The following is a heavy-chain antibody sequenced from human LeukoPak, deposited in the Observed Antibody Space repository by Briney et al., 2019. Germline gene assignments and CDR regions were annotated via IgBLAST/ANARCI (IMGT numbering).Heavy chain of an antibody. V-gene: IGHV3-9*01. Sequence: SGGSLRLSCAASGFTFDDYAMHWVRQAPGKGLEWVSGISWNSGSIGYADSVKDRFTISRDNAKNSLYLQMNSLRAEDTALYYCAKGPFDYWGQGTLVTVSS. CDR3: AKGPFDY. J-gene: IGHJ4*02. CDR1: GFTFDDYA. CDR2: ISWNSGSI.